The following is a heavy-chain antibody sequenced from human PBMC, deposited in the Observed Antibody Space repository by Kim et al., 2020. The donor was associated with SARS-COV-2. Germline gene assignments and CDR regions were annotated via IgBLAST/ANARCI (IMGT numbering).Heavy chain of an antibody. CDR3: ARKVAAAFYYYGMDV. CDR1: GGTFSSYA. CDR2: IIPIFGTA. V-gene: IGHV1-69*13. Sequence: SVKVSCKASGGTFSSYAISWVRQAPGQGLEWMGGIIPIFGTANYAQKFQGRVTITADESTSTAYMELSSLRSEDTAVYYCARKVAAAFYYYGMDVWGQGTTVTVSS. D-gene: IGHD6-13*01. J-gene: IGHJ6*02.